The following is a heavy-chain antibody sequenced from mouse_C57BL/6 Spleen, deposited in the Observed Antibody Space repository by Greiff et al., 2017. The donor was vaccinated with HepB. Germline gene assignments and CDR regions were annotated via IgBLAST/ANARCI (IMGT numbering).Heavy chain of an antibody. CDR1: GYTFTSYW. J-gene: IGHJ1*03. Sequence: QVQLQQPGTELVKPGASVKLSCKASGYTFTSYWMHWVKQRPGQGLEWIGNINPSNGGTNYNEKFKSKATLTVDKSSSPAYMQLSSLTSEDSAVYDWVNHEDGSPGWYFDVWGKGTTVTVAS. D-gene: IGHD1-1*01. V-gene: IGHV1-53*01. CDR2: INPSNGGT. CDR3: VNHEDGSPGWYFDV.